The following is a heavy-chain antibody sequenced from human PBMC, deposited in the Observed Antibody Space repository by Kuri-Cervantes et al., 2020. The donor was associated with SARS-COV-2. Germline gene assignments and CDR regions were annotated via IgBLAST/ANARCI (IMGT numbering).Heavy chain of an antibody. CDR3: ARDGWRGALNR. V-gene: IGHV3-7*03. CDR1: GFTFSSNW. D-gene: IGHD1-14*01. J-gene: IGHJ4*02. Sequence: ETRSLTWAASGFTFSSNWMSWVSHAPGKWLEWVANIKQDGSEKYYVDSGKGRFTISRDNAKKSLNLQVNSLPAEDTALYYCARDGWRGALNRWGRGTLVTVSS. CDR2: IKQDGSEK.